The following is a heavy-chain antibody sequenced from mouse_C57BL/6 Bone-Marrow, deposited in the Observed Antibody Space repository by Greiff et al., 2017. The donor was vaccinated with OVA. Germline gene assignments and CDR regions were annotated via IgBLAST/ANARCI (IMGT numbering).Heavy chain of an antibody. D-gene: IGHD1-1*01. CDR1: GYTFTDYY. V-gene: IGHV1-26*01. Sequence: EVQLQQSGPELVKPGASVKISCKASGYTFTDYYMNWVKQSHGKSLEWIGDINPNNGGTSYNQKFKGKATLTVDKSSSTAYMELRSLTSEDSAVYYCARGPFITTVVARYYDYSAWFAYWGQGTLVTVSA. J-gene: IGHJ3*01. CDR3: ARGPFITTVVARYYDYSAWFAY. CDR2: INPNNGGT.